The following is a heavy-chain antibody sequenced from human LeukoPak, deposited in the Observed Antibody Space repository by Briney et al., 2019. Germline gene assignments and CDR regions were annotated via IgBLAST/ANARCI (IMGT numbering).Heavy chain of an antibody. J-gene: IGHJ4*02. CDR2: ISYDGSNK. Sequence: GGSLRLSCAASGFTFSSYAMHWVRQAPGKGLEWVAVISYDGSNKYCADSVKGRFTISRDNSKNTLYLQMNSLRAEDTAVYYCARGERDFDYWGQGTLVAVSS. CDR3: ARGERDFDY. V-gene: IGHV3-30*04. CDR1: GFTFSSYA.